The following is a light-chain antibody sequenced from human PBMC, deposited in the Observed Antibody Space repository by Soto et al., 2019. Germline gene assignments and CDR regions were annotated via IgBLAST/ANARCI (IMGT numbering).Light chain of an antibody. J-gene: IGKJ4*01. CDR1: QSVSSY. V-gene: IGKV3-11*01. CDR2: DAS. CDR3: QQRRDWPLT. Sequence: PGERATLSCRASQSVSSYLAWYQQKPGQAPRLLISDASSKATGIPARFSGSGSGSDFTLTVSSLEPEDFAVYYCQQRRDWPLTFGGGTKVEI.